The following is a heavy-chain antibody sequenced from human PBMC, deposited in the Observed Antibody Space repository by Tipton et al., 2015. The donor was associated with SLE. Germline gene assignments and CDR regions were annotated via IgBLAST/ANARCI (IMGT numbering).Heavy chain of an antibody. Sequence: TLSLTCTVSGGSISSAGYYWTWIRQPPGKGLEWIGYIYTSGNTDYNPSLKSRVTISVDTSKNQLSPKPNSVTAADTAVYYCATSIAVAGDAFDVWGQGTMVTVSS. V-gene: IGHV4-61*09. D-gene: IGHD6-13*01. CDR2: IYTSGNT. CDR3: ATSIAVAGDAFDV. J-gene: IGHJ3*01. CDR1: GGSISSAGYY.